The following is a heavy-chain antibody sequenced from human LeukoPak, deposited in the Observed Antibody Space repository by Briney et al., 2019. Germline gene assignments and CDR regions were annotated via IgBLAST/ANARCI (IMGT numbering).Heavy chain of an antibody. CDR3: TRHGSGSYLTRAFDI. CDR1: GFTFSDYY. D-gene: IGHD3-10*01. J-gene: IGHJ3*02. V-gene: IGHV3-11*04. CDR2: ISSSGSTI. Sequence: PGGSLRLSCAASGFTFSDYYMSWIRQAPGKGLEWVSYISSSGSTIYYADSVKGRFTISRDNAKNSLYLQMNSLRAEDTAVYYCTRHGSGSYLTRAFDIWGQGTMVTVSS.